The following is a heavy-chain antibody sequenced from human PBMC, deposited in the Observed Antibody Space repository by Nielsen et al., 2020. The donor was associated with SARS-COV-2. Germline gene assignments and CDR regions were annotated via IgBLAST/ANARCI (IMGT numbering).Heavy chain of an antibody. Sequence: ASVKVSCKASEYTFTNNYMHWVRQAPGQGLEWMGLINPTNGGTTYAQKFLGTVTMTRDTSTSTVYMELSSLRSDDTAVYYCARGSSGTYRRVDYWGQGTLVTVSS. CDR2: INPTNGGT. CDR1: EYTFTNNY. V-gene: IGHV1-46*01. J-gene: IGHJ4*02. CDR3: ARGSSGTYRRVDY. D-gene: IGHD3-22*01.